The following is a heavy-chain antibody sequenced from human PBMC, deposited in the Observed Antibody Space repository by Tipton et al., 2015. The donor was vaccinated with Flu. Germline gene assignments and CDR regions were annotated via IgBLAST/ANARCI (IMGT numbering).Heavy chain of an antibody. J-gene: IGHJ1*01. Sequence: SLRLSCAASGFTFSSYAMSWVRQAPGKGLEWVSAISGSGGSTYYADSVKGRFTISRDNPKNTLYLQMNSLRAEDTAVYYCAKGDYDILTGYQYFQHWGQGTLVTVSS. V-gene: IGHV3-23*01. CDR1: GFTFSSYA. CDR3: AKGDYDILTGYQYFQH. CDR2: ISGSGGST. D-gene: IGHD3-9*01.